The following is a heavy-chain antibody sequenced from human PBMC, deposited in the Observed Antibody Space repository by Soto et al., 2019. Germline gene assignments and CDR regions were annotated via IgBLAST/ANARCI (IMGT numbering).Heavy chain of an antibody. V-gene: IGHV3-30*18. CDR3: AKDKGYNWNYGPDY. CDR2: ISYDGSNK. CDR1: GFTFSSNG. D-gene: IGHD1-7*01. J-gene: IGHJ4*02. Sequence: QVQLVESGGGVAQPGRSLRLSCAASGFTFSSNGMHWVRQAPGKGLEWVAVISYDGSNKYYGDSVKGRFTISRDNPKNTLYLQLNSLRPEDTAVYYCAKDKGYNWNYGPDYWGQGTLVTVSS.